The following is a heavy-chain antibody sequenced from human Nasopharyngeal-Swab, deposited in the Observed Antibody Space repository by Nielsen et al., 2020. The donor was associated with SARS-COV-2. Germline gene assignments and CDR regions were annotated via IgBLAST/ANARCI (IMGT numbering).Heavy chain of an antibody. CDR2: INTNTGNP. CDR1: GYTFTSYA. D-gene: IGHD6-6*01. J-gene: IGHJ4*02. V-gene: IGHV7-4-1*02. CDR3: WSSTAARVLY. Sequence: ASVKVSCKASGYTFTSYAMNWVRQAPGQGLEWMGWINTNTGNPTYAQGFTGRFVFSLDTSVSTAYLQISSLRAEDTAVYYCWSSTAARVLYWGQGTLVTVSS.